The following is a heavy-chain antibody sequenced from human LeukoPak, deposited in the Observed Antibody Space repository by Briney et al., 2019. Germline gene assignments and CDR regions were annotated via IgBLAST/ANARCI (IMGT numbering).Heavy chain of an antibody. CDR1: GYSISSGYY. CDR2: IYHSGST. D-gene: IGHD2-2*01. J-gene: IGHJ6*04. CDR3: AREGRYCSSTSCPHMDV. V-gene: IGHV4-38-2*02. Sequence: SETLSLTCAVSGYSISSGYYWGWIRQPPGKGLEWIESIYHSGSTYYSPSLKSRVTISVDTSKNHFSLKLTSVTAADTAVYYCAREGRYCSSTSCPHMDVWGKGTTVTVSS.